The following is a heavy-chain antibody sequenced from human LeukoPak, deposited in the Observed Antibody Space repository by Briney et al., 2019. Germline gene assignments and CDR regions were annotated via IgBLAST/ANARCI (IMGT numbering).Heavy chain of an antibody. V-gene: IGHV1-18*01. Sequence: ASVKVSCKASGYTFTSYGISWVRQAPGQGLEWMGWISAYNGNTNYAQKLQGRVTMTTDTSTSTAYMELRSLRSDDTAVYYCARDQPSGYDFWSGYYFAAGTLDYWAREPWSPSPQ. D-gene: IGHD3-3*01. CDR3: ARDQPSGYDFWSGYYFAAGTLDY. CDR1: GYTFTSYG. J-gene: IGHJ4*02. CDR2: ISAYNGNT.